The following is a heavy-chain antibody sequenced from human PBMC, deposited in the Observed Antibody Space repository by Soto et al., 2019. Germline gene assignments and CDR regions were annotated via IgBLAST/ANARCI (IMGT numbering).Heavy chain of an antibody. CDR3: ARDEFSASSNWFDP. CDR2: ISTRSSYI. D-gene: IGHD6-6*01. Sequence: PGGALRLSCAASGFTFSNYSMDWVRQAPGKGLEWISSISTRSSYIYYADSVKGRFTISRDNAKKSLYLQMNSLRVEDTAVYFCARDEFSASSNWFDPWGQGTLVTVSS. V-gene: IGHV3-21*01. J-gene: IGHJ5*02. CDR1: GFTFSNYS.